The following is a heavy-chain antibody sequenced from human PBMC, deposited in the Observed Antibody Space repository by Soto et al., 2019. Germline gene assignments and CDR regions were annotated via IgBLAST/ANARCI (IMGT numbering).Heavy chain of an antibody. J-gene: IGHJ4*02. CDR1: GFTFSDFA. V-gene: IGHV3-23*01. CDR2: IYGGGNGP. Sequence: EVQVLESGGGLVQPGGSLRLSCAATGFTFSDFAMSWVRQAPGKGLEWVSRIYGGGNGPHYADSVKGRVTISRDNSKNTLYLQMNSLRAEDTAVYYCAKMEGMDQWAYYFNYWGQGTLVTVSS. CDR3: AKMEGMDQWAYYFNY. D-gene: IGHD2-2*03.